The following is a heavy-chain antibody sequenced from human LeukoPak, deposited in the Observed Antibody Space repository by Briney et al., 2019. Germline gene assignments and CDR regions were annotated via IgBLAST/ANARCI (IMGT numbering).Heavy chain of an antibody. V-gene: IGHV4-59*08. CDR1: GGSISGYY. CDR2: IYYSGST. Sequence: SETLSLTCTVSGGSISGYYWSWIRQPPGKGLEWIGYIYYSGSTNYNPSLKSQVTISVDTSKNQFSLKLSSVTAADTAVYYCASYSGYDYGPFDYWGQGTLVTVSS. D-gene: IGHD5-12*01. J-gene: IGHJ4*02. CDR3: ASYSGYDYGPFDY.